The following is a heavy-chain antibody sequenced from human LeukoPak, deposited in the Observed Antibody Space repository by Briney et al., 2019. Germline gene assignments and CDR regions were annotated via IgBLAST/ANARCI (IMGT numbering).Heavy chain of an antibody. D-gene: IGHD1-1*01. CDR3: ARHSRIRYSYFDY. CDR2: IYYSENT. V-gene: IGHV4-39*01. Sequence: SETLSLTCTVAGASLTSTGSYWGWVRQSPGKGLEWIGSIYYSENTSYNPSLKSRVTISLDTSTNQFSLKLSSVAAADTAVYYCARHSRIRYSYFDYWGQGTPVTVSS. J-gene: IGHJ4*02. CDR1: GASLTSTGSY.